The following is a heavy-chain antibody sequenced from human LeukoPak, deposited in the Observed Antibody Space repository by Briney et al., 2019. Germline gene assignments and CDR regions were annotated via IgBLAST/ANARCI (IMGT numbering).Heavy chain of an antibody. CDR2: TSSSDAGT. Sequence: PGGSLRLSCAASGFTLSSYAMSWVRQAPGKGLEWVSATSSSDAGTYYADSVKGRFTISRDNSKNTPYLQMNSLRAEDTAVYYCTTYGSGSYYIEYWGQGTLVTVSS. CDR3: TTYGSGSYYIEY. D-gene: IGHD3-10*01. V-gene: IGHV3-23*01. CDR1: GFTLSSYA. J-gene: IGHJ4*02.